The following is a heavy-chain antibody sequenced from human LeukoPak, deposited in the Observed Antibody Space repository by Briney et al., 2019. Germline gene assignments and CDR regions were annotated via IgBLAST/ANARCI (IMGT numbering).Heavy chain of an antibody. CDR2: ISSSSSTI. Sequence: GGSLRLSCAASGFTFSSYSMNWVRQAPGKGLEWVSYISSSSSTIYYADSVKGRFTISRDNAKNSLYLQMNSLRAEDTAVYYCARDVMITFGGVIVSGYFDYWGQGTLVTVSS. CDR3: ARDVMITFGGVIVSGYFDY. V-gene: IGHV3-48*04. D-gene: IGHD3-16*02. CDR1: GFTFSSYS. J-gene: IGHJ4*02.